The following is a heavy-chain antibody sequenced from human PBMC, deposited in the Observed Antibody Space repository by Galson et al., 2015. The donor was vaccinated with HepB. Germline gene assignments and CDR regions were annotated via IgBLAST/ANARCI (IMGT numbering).Heavy chain of an antibody. CDR3: ARGLESGSNLLRGWQIRNNWFDP. D-gene: IGHD1-26*01. Sequence: SLRLSCAASGFNFRSYWMNWVRQSPGKGLEWVANINQDASEKYYVDSVKGRFTIYRDNAKNLLGLQMNRLRDEDTGVYYCARGLESGSNLLRGWQIRNNWFDPWGQGTLVTVSS. CDR1: GFNFRSYW. J-gene: IGHJ5*02. V-gene: IGHV3-7*01. CDR2: INQDASEK.